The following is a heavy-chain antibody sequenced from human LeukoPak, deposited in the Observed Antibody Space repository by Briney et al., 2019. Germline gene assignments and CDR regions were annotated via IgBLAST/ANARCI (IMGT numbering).Heavy chain of an antibody. Sequence: PGGSLRLSCAASGFTFNSYWMHWVRQAPGKELVWVSRINSDGSDTVYADSVKGRFTISRDNAKNTVYLQTNSLRAEDTAVYFCARGDDYGDYWGQGTLVTVSS. V-gene: IGHV3-74*01. CDR3: ARGDDYGDY. J-gene: IGHJ4*02. CDR1: GFTFNSYW. CDR2: INSDGSDT.